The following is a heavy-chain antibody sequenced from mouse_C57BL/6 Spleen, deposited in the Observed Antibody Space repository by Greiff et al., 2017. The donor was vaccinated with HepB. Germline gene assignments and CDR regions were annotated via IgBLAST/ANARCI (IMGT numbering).Heavy chain of an antibody. J-gene: IGHJ3*01. CDR2: IDPSDSYT. CDR3: ARSHYYGSSYLFAY. CDR1: GYTFTSYW. D-gene: IGHD1-1*01. V-gene: IGHV1-69*01. Sequence: QVQLQQPGAELVMPGASVKLSCKASGYTFTSYWMHWVKQRPGQGLEWIGEIDPSDSYTNYNQKFKGKSTLTVDKSSSTAYMQLSSLTSEDSAVYYCARSHYYGSSYLFAYWGQGTLVTVSA.